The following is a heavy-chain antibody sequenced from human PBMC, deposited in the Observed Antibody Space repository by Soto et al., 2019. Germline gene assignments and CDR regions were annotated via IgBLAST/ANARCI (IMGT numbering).Heavy chain of an antibody. Sequence: QLLQSGGGLVQPGGSLTLSCAASGFTFGTTDMSWVRQAHGEGREWVSTIDGSGGITYYADSVKGRFTISRDNSRNTVYLQMNSLSVDDTALYYCVKNSGWFNTWGQGDLVTVSS. CDR3: VKNSGWFNT. V-gene: IGHV3-23*01. J-gene: IGHJ5*02. D-gene: IGHD3-10*01. CDR1: GFTFGTTD. CDR2: IDGSGGIT.